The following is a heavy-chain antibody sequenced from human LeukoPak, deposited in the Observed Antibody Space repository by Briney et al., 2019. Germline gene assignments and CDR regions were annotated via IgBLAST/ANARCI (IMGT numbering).Heavy chain of an antibody. CDR1: GGTFSSYA. Sequence: ASVKVSCKASGGTFSSYAISWVRQAPGQGLEWMGGIIPIFGTANYAQKFQGRVTITADESTSTAYMELSSLRSEDTAMYYCARDGLVGADDAFDIWGQGTMVTVSS. CDR2: IIPIFGTA. V-gene: IGHV1-69*13. J-gene: IGHJ3*02. D-gene: IGHD1-26*01. CDR3: ARDGLVGADDAFDI.